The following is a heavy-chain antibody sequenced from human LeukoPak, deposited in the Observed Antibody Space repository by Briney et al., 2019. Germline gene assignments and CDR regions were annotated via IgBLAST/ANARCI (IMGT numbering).Heavy chain of an antibody. V-gene: IGHV3-33*01. CDR1: GFTFSSYG. D-gene: IGHD7-27*01. Sequence: GGSLRLSCAASGFTFSSYGMHWVRQAPGKGLEWVALIWYDGSKNYYGESVKGRFTISRDNVQNTLHLQMNSLRAEDTAVYYCARVGTSSLDYWGQGTLVTVSS. CDR3: ARVGTSSLDY. CDR2: IWYDGSKN. J-gene: IGHJ4*02.